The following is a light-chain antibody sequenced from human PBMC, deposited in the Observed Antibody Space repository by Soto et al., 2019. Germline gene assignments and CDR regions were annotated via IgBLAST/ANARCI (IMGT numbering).Light chain of an antibody. J-gene: IGKJ5*01. CDR1: QIVTSY. CDR3: QQHSSSPIT. V-gene: IGKV3-11*01. Sequence: IELTQSPGTLSLSPGERATLSCRASQIVTSYLAWYQQKPGQAPRLLISDASSRATGIPARFSGSGSGTDFTLTISTLEPEDFAVYYCQQHSSSPITFGQGTRLEIK. CDR2: DAS.